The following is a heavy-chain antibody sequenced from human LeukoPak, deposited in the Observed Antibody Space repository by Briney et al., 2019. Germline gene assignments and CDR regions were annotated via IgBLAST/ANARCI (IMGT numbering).Heavy chain of an antibody. CDR2: INPSGGST. D-gene: IGHD3/OR15-3a*01. V-gene: IGHV1-46*01. CDR3: AKGPSDFDFDY. CDR1: GYTFTSYY. Sequence: ASVKVSCKASGYTFTSYYMHWVRQAPGQGLEWMGIINPSGGSTSYAQKFQGRVTITADTSTDTAYMELSSLRSEDTAVYYCAKGPSDFDFDYWGQGTLVTVSS. J-gene: IGHJ4*02.